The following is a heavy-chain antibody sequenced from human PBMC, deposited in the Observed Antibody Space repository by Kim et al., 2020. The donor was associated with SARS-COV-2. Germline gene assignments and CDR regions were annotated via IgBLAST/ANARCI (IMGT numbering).Heavy chain of an antibody. D-gene: IGHD3-9*01. J-gene: IGHJ3*02. Sequence: VKGRFTISRDNAKNSLYLQMNSLRAEDTAVYYCARVHHDYDILTDAFDIWGQGTMVTVSS. V-gene: IGHV3-21*01. CDR3: ARVHHDYDILTDAFDI.